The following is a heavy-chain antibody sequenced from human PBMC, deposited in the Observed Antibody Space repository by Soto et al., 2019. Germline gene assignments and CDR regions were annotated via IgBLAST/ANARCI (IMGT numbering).Heavy chain of an antibody. V-gene: IGHV1-2*02. D-gene: IGHD1-26*01. CDR1: RYSFTSYD. J-gene: IGHJ5*02. CDR3: ARRSTTYLNEIIYDP. Sequence: QVLLVQSGAEVKRPGASVRVSCKASRYSFTSYDIFWVRQSPGQGLEWMGWIKTDSGDTHYAQNFQGRVTMTRDTSISTAYMELNNLLSDDTAVHYCARRSTTYLNEIIYDPWGQGTLVTVSS. CDR2: IKTDSGDT.